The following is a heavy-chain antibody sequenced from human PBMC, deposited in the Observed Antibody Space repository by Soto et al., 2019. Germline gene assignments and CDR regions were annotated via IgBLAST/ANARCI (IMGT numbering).Heavy chain of an antibody. D-gene: IGHD5-18*01. V-gene: IGHV1-8*02. CDR1: GYIFTSYN. CDR2: VNPDSGHT. J-gene: IGHJ6*03. CDR3: ARSTTISNAAVEYIYDMEV. Sequence: QVQLVQSGAEVKKPGASVKVSCKASGYIFTSYNINWMRQAAGHGLEWMGWVNPDSGHTVYAQKFQGIVTITSDTSIVPAHMELRSLAPQATALYHCARSTTISNAAVEYIYDMEVWCKGASVTVSS.